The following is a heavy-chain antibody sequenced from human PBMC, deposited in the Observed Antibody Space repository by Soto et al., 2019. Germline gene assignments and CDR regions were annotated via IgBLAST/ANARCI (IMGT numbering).Heavy chain of an antibody. CDR1: GFTFSSYA. V-gene: IGHV3-23*01. CDR3: AKGVRRITIFGVVIKLGGMDV. D-gene: IGHD3-3*01. CDR2: ISGSGGST. Sequence: EVQVLESGGGLVQPGGSLRLSCAASGFTFSSYAMSWVRQAPGKGLEWVSAISGSGGSTYYADSVKGRFTISRDNSKNTLYLQMNSLRAEDTAVYYCAKGVRRITIFGVVIKLGGMDVWGQGTTVTVSS. J-gene: IGHJ6*02.